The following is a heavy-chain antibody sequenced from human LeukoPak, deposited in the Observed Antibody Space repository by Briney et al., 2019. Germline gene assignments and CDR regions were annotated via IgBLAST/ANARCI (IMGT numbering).Heavy chain of an antibody. J-gene: IGHJ3*01. Sequence: SETLSLTCAVSEMSFSAYYWNWIRQSPGKGLEWIGEINYGGSTKYTPSLEGRGTILRDTSKNQFSLQLTSVTAADTAVYYCARGFPPGSGSRGSHAFDVWGQGTMVTVSS. V-gene: IGHV4-34*01. CDR2: INYGGST. CDR1: EMSFSAYY. CDR3: ARGFPPGSGSRGSHAFDV. D-gene: IGHD6-19*01.